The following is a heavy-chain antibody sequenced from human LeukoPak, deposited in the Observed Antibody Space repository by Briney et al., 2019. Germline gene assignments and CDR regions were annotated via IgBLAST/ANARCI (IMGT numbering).Heavy chain of an antibody. J-gene: IGHJ4*02. Sequence: GRSLRLSCAASGFTFSSYAMHWVRQAPGKGLEWVAVISYDGSNKYYADSVKGRFTISRDNSKNTLYLQMNSLRAEDTTVYYCARDRGSLVWFGEPLDYWGQGTLVTVSS. D-gene: IGHD3-10*01. V-gene: IGHV3-30*04. CDR3: ARDRGSLVWFGEPLDY. CDR1: GFTFSSYA. CDR2: ISYDGSNK.